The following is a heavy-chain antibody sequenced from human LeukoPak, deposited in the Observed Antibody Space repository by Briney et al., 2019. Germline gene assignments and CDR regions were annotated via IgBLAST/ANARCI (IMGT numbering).Heavy chain of an antibody. Sequence: SETLSLTCTVSGGSISSNGYYWGWIRQPPGKGLEWIGNIYNSGSTNYNPSLKSRVTISVDTSKNQFSLKLSSVTAADTAVYYCAVKSRRYGSGSHHLDYWGQGTLVTVSS. D-gene: IGHD3-10*01. CDR3: AVKSRRYGSGSHHLDY. CDR2: IYNSGST. J-gene: IGHJ4*02. CDR1: GGSISSNGYY. V-gene: IGHV4-39*07.